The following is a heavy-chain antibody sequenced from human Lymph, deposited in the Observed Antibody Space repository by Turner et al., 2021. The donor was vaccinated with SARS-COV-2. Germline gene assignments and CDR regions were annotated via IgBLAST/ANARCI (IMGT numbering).Heavy chain of an antibody. CDR2: IWYDGSNK. CDR3: ARVKGYNGYDLRYYYGMDV. V-gene: IGHV3-33*01. Sequence: QLQLVESGGGVVQPGRSLRLSCAASGFTFSSYGMHWVRQAPGKGLEWVAVIWYDGSNKYYADSVKGRFTISRDNSKNTLYLKMNSLRAEDTAVYYCARVKGYNGYDLRYYYGMDVWGQGTTVTVSS. CDR1: GFTFSSYG. J-gene: IGHJ6*02. D-gene: IGHD5-12*01.